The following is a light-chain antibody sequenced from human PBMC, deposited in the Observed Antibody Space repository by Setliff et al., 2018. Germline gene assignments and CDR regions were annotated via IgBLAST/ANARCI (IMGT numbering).Light chain of an antibody. V-gene: IGLV1-44*01. CDR1: SSNIGSNT. CDR3: AAWDDSLNGDV. CDR2: RNN. Sequence: SVLAQPPSASGTPGQRVTIPCSGSSSNIGSNTVNWYQQLPGTAPKLLIYRNNQRPSGVPDRFSGSKSGTSASLAISGLQSEDEADYYCAAWDDSLNGDVFGTGTKVTVL. J-gene: IGLJ1*01.